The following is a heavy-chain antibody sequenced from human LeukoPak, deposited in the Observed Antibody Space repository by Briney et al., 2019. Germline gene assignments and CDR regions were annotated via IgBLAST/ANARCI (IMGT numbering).Heavy chain of an antibody. V-gene: IGHV3-21*01. J-gene: IGHJ4*02. D-gene: IGHD5-12*01. CDR2: VSSSSSYI. CDR3: ACILSGYEVY. CDR1: GFTFSSYS. Sequence: PGGSLRLSCAASGFTFSSYSMNWVRQAPGKGLEWVSSVSSSSSYIYYADSVKGRFTISRDNAKNSLYLQMNSLRAEDTAVYYRACILSGYEVYWGQGTLVTVSS.